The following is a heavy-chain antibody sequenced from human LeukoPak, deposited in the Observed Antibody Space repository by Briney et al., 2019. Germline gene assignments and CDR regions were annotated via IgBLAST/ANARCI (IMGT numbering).Heavy chain of an antibody. CDR1: GFTFSSYE. V-gene: IGHV3-48*03. J-gene: IGHJ4*02. CDR3: AREHSSSGWGYFDY. CDR2: ITNRGSGSTI. D-gene: IGHD6-25*01. Sequence: GGSLRLPCAASGFTFSSYEMNCVRQAPGKGLEWVSYITNRGSGSTIYYAGSVKGRFTVSRDDAKNSLYLQMNSLRVEDTAVYYCAREHSSSGWGYFDYWGQGALVTVSS.